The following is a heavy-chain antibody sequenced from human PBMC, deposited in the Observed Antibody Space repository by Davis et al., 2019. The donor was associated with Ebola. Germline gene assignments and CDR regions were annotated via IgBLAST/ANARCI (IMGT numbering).Heavy chain of an antibody. CDR2: IIPIFGTA. CDR3: ARRVGARSGLDS. CDR1: GGTFSSYA. J-gene: IGHJ4*02. V-gene: IGHV1-69*06. D-gene: IGHD1-26*01. Sequence: SVKVSCKASGGTFSSYAISWVRQAPGQGLEWMGGIIPIFGTANYAQKFQGRVTITADKSTSTAYMELSSLRSEDTAVYYCARRVGARSGLDSWGQGSLVTVSS.